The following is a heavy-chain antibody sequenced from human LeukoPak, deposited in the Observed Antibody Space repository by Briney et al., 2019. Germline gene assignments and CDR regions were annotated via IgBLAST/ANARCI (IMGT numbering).Heavy chain of an antibody. CDR3: ARDPYSGSYGDYYYYYMDV. Sequence: GRSLRLSCAASGFSFSPYNMNWVRQAPGKGWVWVSSITTSSTYKYHADSVKDRYTRSRNNAKNSLYLQMNSLRAEDTAVYYCARDPYSGSYGDYYYYYMDVWGKGTTVTISS. D-gene: IGHD1-26*01. CDR1: GFSFSPYN. J-gene: IGHJ6*03. CDR2: ITTSSTYK. V-gene: IGHV3-21*01.